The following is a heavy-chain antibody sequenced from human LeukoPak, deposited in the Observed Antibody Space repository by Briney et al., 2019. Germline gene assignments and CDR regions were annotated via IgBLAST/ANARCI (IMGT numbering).Heavy chain of an antibody. CDR3: AREGFGELLGYDYYYGMDV. J-gene: IGHJ6*02. Sequence: ASVKVSCKASGYTFTDYYMHWVRQAPGQGLEGMGWINPNSDGTNYAQKFQGRVTMTRDTSISTAYMELSRLRSDDTAVYYCAREGFGELLGYDYYYGMDVWGQGTTVTVSS. CDR2: INPNSDGT. V-gene: IGHV1-2*02. D-gene: IGHD3-10*01. CDR1: GYTFTDYY.